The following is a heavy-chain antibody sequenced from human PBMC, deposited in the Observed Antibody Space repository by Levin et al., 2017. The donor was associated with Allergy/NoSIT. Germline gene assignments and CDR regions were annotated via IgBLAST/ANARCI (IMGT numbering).Heavy chain of an antibody. CDR1: AGSISSSPYY. CDR3: ATGPVGFDS. J-gene: IGHJ4*02. Sequence: SETLSLTCNVSAGSISSSPYYWGWIRQPPGKGLEWIGIIYDSVSTYYNPSLNSRVSISVDTTKNQFSLKLTSLTAADTSVYYCATGPVGFDSWGQGILVTVSS. V-gene: IGHV4-39*01. CDR2: IYDSVST.